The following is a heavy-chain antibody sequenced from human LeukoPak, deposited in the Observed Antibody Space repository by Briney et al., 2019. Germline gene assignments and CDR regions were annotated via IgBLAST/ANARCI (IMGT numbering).Heavy chain of an antibody. CDR3: ARDNYDSSGYYWFRFDY. J-gene: IGHJ4*02. D-gene: IGHD3-22*01. CDR1: GGSISSSNW. V-gene: IGHV4-4*02. CDR2: IYHSGST. Sequence: SETLSLTCAVSGGSISSSNWWSWVRQPPGKGLEWIGEIYHSGSTNYNPPLKSRVTISVDKSKNQFSPKLSSVTAADTAVYYCARDNYDSSGYYWFRFDYWGQGTLVTVSS.